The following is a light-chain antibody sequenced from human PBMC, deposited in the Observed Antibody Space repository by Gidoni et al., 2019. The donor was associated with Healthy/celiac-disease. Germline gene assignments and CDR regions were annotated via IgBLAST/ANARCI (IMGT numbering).Light chain of an antibody. V-gene: IGKV1-39*01. CDR2: AAS. Sequence: SSLSASVGDRVTITCRASQSISSYLNWYQQKPGKAPKLLIYAASSLQSGVPSRFSGSGSGTDFTLTISSLQPEDFATYYCQQSYSTPWTFGQGTKVEIK. CDR1: QSISSY. J-gene: IGKJ1*01. CDR3: QQSYSTPWT.